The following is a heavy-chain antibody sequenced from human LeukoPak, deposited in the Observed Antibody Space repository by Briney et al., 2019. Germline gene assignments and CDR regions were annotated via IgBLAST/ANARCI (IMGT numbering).Heavy chain of an antibody. CDR1: GYTFTSYD. CDR3: GRGGGKLGFNYYYGMDV. Sequence: ASVKVSCKASGYTFTSYDINWVRQATGQGLEWMGWMNPNSGNTGYAQKFQGRVTMTRNTSISTAYMELSSLRSEDTAVYYCGRGGGKLGFNYYYGMDVWAKGPRSPSP. D-gene: IGHD3-16*01. CDR2: MNPNSGNT. J-gene: IGHJ6*02. V-gene: IGHV1-8*01.